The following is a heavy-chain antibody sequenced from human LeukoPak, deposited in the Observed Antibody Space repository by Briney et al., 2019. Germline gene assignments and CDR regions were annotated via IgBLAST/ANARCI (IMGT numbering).Heavy chain of an antibody. V-gene: IGHV3-66*01. J-gene: IGHJ4*02. D-gene: IGHD6-19*01. CDR1: GVTVSSNY. CDR2: IYSGGST. Sequence: PGGSLRLSCAASGVTVSSNYMGWVRQAPGKGLEWVSVIYSGGSTYYADSVKGRFTISRDNSKNTLYLQMNSLRAEDTAVYYCARDDIAVAGKDYWGQGTLVTVSS. CDR3: ARDDIAVAGKDY.